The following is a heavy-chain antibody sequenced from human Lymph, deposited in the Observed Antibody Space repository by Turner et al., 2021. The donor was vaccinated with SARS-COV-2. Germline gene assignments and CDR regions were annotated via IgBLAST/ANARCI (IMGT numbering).Heavy chain of an antibody. CDR2: ISYDGSNK. Sequence: QVQLVESGGGVVQPGRSLRLSCAAPGFTFSTYAIHWVRQAAGKWLEWVAVISYDGSNKYYADSVKGRFTISRDNSKNTLYLQMNSLRAEDTAVYYCARYGSGGYFYYGLDVWGQGTTVTVSS. CDR3: ARYGSGGYFYYGLDV. D-gene: IGHD3-10*01. J-gene: IGHJ6*02. CDR1: GFTFSTYA. V-gene: IGHV3-30*04.